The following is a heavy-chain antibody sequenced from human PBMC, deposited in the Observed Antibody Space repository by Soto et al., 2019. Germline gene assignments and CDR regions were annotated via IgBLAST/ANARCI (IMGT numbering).Heavy chain of an antibody. V-gene: IGHV4-38-2*02. J-gene: IGHJ6*02. Sequence: SETLSLTCAVSGYSISSGYYWGWIRQPPGKGLEWIGSIYHSGSTYYNPSLKSRVTISVDTSKNQFSLKLSSVTAADTAVYYCARESGSGSYRILDYYYYYGMDVWGQGTTVTVSS. CDR1: GYSISSGYY. D-gene: IGHD3-10*01. CDR3: ARESGSGSYRILDYYYYYGMDV. CDR2: IYHSGST.